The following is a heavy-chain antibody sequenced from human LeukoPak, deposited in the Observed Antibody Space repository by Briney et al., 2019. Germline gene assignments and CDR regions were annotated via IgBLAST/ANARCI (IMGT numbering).Heavy chain of an antibody. CDR2: INPNSGGT. J-gene: IGHJ6*02. V-gene: IGHV1-2*02. Sequence: SVKVSCTASGYTFTGYYMHWVRQAPGQGLEWMGWINPNSGGTSFALKFRGRVTMTRDTSISTAYMELSRLGSDDTAVYYCARVLLEHTSYYYYGMDVWGQGTTVTVSS. CDR3: ARVLLEHTSYYYYGMDV. CDR1: GYTFTGYY. D-gene: IGHD1/OR15-1a*01.